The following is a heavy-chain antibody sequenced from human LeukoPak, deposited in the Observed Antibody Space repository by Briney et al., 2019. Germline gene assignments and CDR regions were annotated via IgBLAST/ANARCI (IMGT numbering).Heavy chain of an antibody. Sequence: SETLSLTCTVSGGSISSYYWSWIRQPAGKGLGWIGRIYTSGSTNYNPSLKSRVTMSVDTSKTQFSLKLSSVTAADTAVYYCARFTDILTGYGFDYWGQGTLVTVSS. CDR3: ARFTDILTGYGFDY. CDR1: GGSISSYY. J-gene: IGHJ4*02. CDR2: IYTSGST. D-gene: IGHD3-9*01. V-gene: IGHV4-4*07.